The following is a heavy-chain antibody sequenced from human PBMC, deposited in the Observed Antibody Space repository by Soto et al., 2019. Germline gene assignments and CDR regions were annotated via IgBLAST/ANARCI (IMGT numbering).Heavy chain of an antibody. Sequence: ASVKVSCKPSGYTFTSYGITWVRQAPGQGLEWMGWISAYNGNTNYAQKFQGRVTMTTDTSTSTAYMELRSLGSDDTAVYYCARVQHPAYFDYWGQGTPVTVSS. V-gene: IGHV1-18*01. CDR2: ISAYNGNT. CDR3: ARVQHPAYFDY. J-gene: IGHJ4*02. CDR1: GYTFTSYG.